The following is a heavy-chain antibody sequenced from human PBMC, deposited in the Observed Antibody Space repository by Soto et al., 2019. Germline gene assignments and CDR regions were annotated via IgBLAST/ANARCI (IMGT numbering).Heavy chain of an antibody. CDR1: GGTFSSYA. CDR3: ARDYYDSSGYYRTNWFDP. CDR2: ITPIFGTA. V-gene: IGHV1-69*13. J-gene: IGHJ5*02. D-gene: IGHD3-22*01. Sequence: GASVKVSCKASGGTFSSYAISWVRQAPGQGLEWMGGITPIFGTANYAQKFQGRVTITADESTSTAYMELSSLRSEDTAVYYCARDYYDSSGYYRTNWFDPWGQGTLVTVS.